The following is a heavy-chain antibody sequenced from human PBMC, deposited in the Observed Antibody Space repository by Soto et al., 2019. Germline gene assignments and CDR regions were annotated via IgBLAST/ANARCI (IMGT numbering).Heavy chain of an antibody. CDR2: INHSGST. Sequence: ETLSLTCAVYGGSLSGYYWSWIRQPPGKGLEWIGEINHSGSTNYNPSLKSRVTISVDTSKNQFSLKLSSVTAADTAVYYCARGESGYSGYANWFDPWGQGTLVTV. CDR1: GGSLSGYY. CDR3: ARGESGYSGYANWFDP. V-gene: IGHV4-34*01. D-gene: IGHD5-12*01. J-gene: IGHJ5*02.